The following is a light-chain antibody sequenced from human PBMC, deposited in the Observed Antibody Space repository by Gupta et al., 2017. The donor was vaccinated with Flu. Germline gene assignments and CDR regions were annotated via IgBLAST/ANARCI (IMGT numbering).Light chain of an antibody. CDR1: SSNVVSSNR. V-gene: IGLV2-11*01. Sequence: QSASTQPRSVSGSPGQSVTISCAGTSSNVVSSNRVSWYQQRPGKAPKLILYEVTERPSGVPDRFSGSKSGHTASLTISGLQADDEADYYCSSQSGRVTWVFGTGTTVTVL. CDR3: SSQSGRVTWV. CDR2: EVT. J-gene: IGLJ1*01.